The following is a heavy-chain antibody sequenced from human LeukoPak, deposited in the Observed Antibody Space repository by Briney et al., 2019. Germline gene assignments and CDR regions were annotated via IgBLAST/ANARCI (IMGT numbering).Heavy chain of an antibody. Sequence: SETLSLTCTVSGGSISSSSYYWGWIRQPPGKGLEWIGSIYYSGSTYYNPSLKSRVTISVDTSKNQFSLKLSSVTAADTAVYYCARVGVLEMATISYPADYWGQGTLVTVSS. CDR3: ARVGVLEMATISYPADY. CDR2: IYYSGST. J-gene: IGHJ4*02. D-gene: IGHD5-24*01. CDR1: GGSISSSSYY. V-gene: IGHV4-39*07.